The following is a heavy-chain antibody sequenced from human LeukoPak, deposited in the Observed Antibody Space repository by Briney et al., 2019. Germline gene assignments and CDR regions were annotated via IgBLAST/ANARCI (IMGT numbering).Heavy chain of an antibody. D-gene: IGHD5-12*01. Sequence: GASVKVSCKASGGTFSSYAISWVRQAPGQGLEWMGRIIPILGIANYAQKFQGRVTITADKSTSTAYMELSSLRYEDTAVYYCPXXLGYSGYDSVYWGQGTLVAVSS. CDR3: PXXLGYSGYDSVY. CDR2: IIPILGIA. J-gene: IGHJ4*02. V-gene: IGHV1-69*04. CDR1: GGTFSSYA.